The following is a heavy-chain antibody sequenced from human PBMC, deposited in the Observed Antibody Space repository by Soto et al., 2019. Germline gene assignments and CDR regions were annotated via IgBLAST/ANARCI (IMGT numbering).Heavy chain of an antibody. J-gene: IGHJ3*02. CDR2: IYHSVST. CDR1: GGSISSSNW. V-gene: IGHV4-4*02. D-gene: IGHD2-2*01. Sequence: SETLSLTCAVSGGSISSSNWWSWVRQPPGKGLEWIGEIYHSVSTNYNPSLKSRVTISVDKSKNQFSMKLSSVTAADTAVYYCARVVVTAVRNAFDIWGQGTMVTVSS. CDR3: ARVVVTAVRNAFDI.